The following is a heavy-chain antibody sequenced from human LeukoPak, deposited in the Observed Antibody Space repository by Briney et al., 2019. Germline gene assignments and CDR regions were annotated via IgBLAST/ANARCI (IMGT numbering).Heavy chain of an antibody. V-gene: IGHV4-59*04. D-gene: IGHD1-1*01. CDR1: GGSISRYY. Sequence: SETLSLTCTVSGGSISRYYWSWIRQPPGKGLEWIAAVYYTGTTSYKPSLKSRVTMSVDTSKNQFSRKWSSLAPATTAGSYCARWSDNTTPRRVFDYWGQGTLVTVSS. CDR2: VYYTGTT. CDR3: ARWSDNTTPRRVFDY. J-gene: IGHJ4*02.